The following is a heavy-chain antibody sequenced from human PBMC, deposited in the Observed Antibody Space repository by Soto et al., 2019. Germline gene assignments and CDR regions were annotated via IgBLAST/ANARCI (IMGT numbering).Heavy chain of an antibody. Sequence: GESLKISCAASGFTFSNYAMNWVRQAPGKGLEWVSTISGSGVSTYYADSVKGRFTISRDNSKNTLFLQMKSLRAEDTAVYYCAKPRGPTTYYFDYWGQGTLVTVSS. CDR2: ISGSGVST. D-gene: IGHD1-1*01. V-gene: IGHV3-23*01. J-gene: IGHJ4*02. CDR1: GFTFSNYA. CDR3: AKPRGPTTYYFDY.